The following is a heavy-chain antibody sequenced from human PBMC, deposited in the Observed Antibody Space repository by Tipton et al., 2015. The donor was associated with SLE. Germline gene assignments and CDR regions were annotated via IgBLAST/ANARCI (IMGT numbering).Heavy chain of an antibody. V-gene: IGHV4-59*12. Sequence: TLSLTCTVSGGSIGTDYWSWIRQPPGKGLEWIGYIYHLGSTSYNPSLESRVTISVDTSKNQFSLKMSSVTAADTAVYYCARGYCSGDVCFGRGYFDYWGQGTQVTVSS. CDR3: ARGYCSGDVCFGRGYFDY. J-gene: IGHJ4*02. D-gene: IGHD2-8*02. CDR2: IYHLGST. CDR1: GGSIGTDY.